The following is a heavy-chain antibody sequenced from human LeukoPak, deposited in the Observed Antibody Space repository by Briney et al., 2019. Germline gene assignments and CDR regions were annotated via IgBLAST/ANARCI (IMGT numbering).Heavy chain of an antibody. CDR3: AKEPYSSGWYSNYYGMDV. V-gene: IGHV3-30*18. D-gene: IGHD6-19*01. Sequence: PGGSLRLSCAASGFTFSSYGMHWVRQAPGKGLEWVAVISYDGSNKYYADSVKGRFTISRDNSKNTLYLQMNSLRGEDTAVYYCAKEPYSSGWYSNYYGMDVWGQGTTVTVSS. J-gene: IGHJ6*02. CDR1: GFTFSSYG. CDR2: ISYDGSNK.